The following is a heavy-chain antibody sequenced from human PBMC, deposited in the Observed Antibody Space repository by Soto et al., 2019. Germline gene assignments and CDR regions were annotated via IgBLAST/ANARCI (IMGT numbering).Heavy chain of an antibody. J-gene: IGHJ4*02. CDR2: IIPILGTG. CDR1: GGTFNRHA. V-gene: IGHV1-69*01. CDR3: ARGWGYDSTDYYYAY. Sequence: QVQLVQSGAEVRKPGSSVKVSCKASGGTFNRHAISWVRQAPGQGLEWMGGIIPILGTGNHAQKFQGRVTITADESTSTAYMELRSLRSEDTAVYYCARGWGYDSTDYYYAYWGQGTLVIVSS. D-gene: IGHD3-22*01.